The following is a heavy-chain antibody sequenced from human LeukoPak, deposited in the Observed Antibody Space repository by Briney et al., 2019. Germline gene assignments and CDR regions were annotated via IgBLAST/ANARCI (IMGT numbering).Heavy chain of an antibody. CDR2: ISSSSSYI. V-gene: IGHV3-21*01. J-gene: IGHJ4*02. CDR1: GFTFSSYS. Sequence: GGSLRLSCAASGFTFSSYSMNWVRQAPGKGLEWVSSISSSSSYIYYADSVKGRFTISRDNAKNSLYLQVNSLRAEDTAVYYCARADTTHPYYFDYWGQGTLVTVST. D-gene: IGHD5-18*01. CDR3: ARADTTHPYYFDY.